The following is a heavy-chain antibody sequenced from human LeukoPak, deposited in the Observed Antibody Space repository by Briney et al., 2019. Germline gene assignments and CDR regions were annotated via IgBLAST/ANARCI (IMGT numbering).Heavy chain of an antibody. CDR2: IYYSGST. Sequence: SETLSLTCTVSGGSISSSSYYWGWIRQPPGKGLEWIGSIYYSGSTYYNPSLKGRVTMSVDTSKNQFSLQLRSVTAADTAVYYCARGRGSSWYYFDYWGQGTLVTVSS. V-gene: IGHV4-39*07. D-gene: IGHD6-13*01. CDR3: ARGRGSSWYYFDY. J-gene: IGHJ4*02. CDR1: GGSISSSSYY.